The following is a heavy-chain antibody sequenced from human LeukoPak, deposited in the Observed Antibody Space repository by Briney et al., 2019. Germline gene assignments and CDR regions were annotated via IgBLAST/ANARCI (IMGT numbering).Heavy chain of an antibody. CDR1: GFTFSNYD. D-gene: IGHD6-19*01. CDR2: ISDSGGST. V-gene: IGHV3-23*01. Sequence: GGSLRLSCAASGFTFSNYDMSWVRQAPGKGLEWVSSISDSGGSTYYADSVRGRFTISRDNSKNTLYLQMTNLRAADTAVYYCAKDLSRAVAADWFDPWDQGSLVTVSS. CDR3: AKDLSRAVAADWFDP. J-gene: IGHJ5*02.